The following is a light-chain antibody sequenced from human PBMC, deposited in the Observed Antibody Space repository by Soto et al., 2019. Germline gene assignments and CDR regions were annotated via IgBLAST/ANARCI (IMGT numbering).Light chain of an antibody. J-gene: IGKJ2*01. CDR3: QQYGSSPPST. CDR1: QSVSSSS. Sequence: EIVLTQSPGTLSLSAGERATLSCRASQSVSSSSLAWYQQKPGQAPRLLIYGASSRATGIPDRFSGSGSGTDFTLTISRLEPEDFAVYNCQQYGSSPPSTFGQGTKLEIK. CDR2: GAS. V-gene: IGKV3-20*01.